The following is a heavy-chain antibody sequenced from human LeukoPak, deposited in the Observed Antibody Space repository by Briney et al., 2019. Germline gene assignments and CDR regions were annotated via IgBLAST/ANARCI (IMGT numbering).Heavy chain of an antibody. J-gene: IGHJ4*02. Sequence: SETLSLTCTVSGGSISSSSYYWGWIRQPPGKGLEWIGSVYYRGSTYYNPSLKSRVTISIDTSKNQFSLKLSSVTAADTAVYYCARGKPDMITMIVLVFPYYFDYWGQGTLVTVSS. V-gene: IGHV4-39*01. CDR2: VYYRGST. D-gene: IGHD3-22*01. CDR3: ARGKPDMITMIVLVFPYYFDY. CDR1: GGSISSSSYY.